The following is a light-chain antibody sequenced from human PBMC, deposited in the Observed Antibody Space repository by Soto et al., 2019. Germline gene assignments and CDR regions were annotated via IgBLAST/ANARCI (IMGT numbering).Light chain of an antibody. Sequence: QSALTQPPSASGSPGQSVTISCTGTSSDVGGYNFASWYQQRPGKAPKLMIYAVTQRPSGVPDRFFGSKSGNTASLTVSGLQAEDEADYHCSSYAGNNNLVFGGGTQLTVL. V-gene: IGLV2-8*01. CDR2: AVT. J-gene: IGLJ2*01. CDR3: SSYAGNNNLV. CDR1: SSDVGGYNF.